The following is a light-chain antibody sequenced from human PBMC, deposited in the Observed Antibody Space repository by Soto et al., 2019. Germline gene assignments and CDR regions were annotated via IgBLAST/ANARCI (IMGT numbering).Light chain of an antibody. CDR1: HDVSVS. V-gene: IGKV3-11*01. CDR3: QQRASWPYT. J-gene: IGKJ2*01. Sequence: EIVMTQSPGTLSLSPGERATLSCRASHDVSVSLVWYRQRPGQSPRLLIHDASNRATGISARFSGSGSGTDFTLTIGSLEPEESALYYCQQRASWPYTSGQGTKVDI. CDR2: DAS.